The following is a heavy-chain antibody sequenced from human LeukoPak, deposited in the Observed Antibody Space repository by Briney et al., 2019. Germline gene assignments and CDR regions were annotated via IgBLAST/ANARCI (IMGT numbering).Heavy chain of an antibody. Sequence: GGSLRLSCAASEFTFSNFAMSWVRQAPGKGLEWVSTISGSGDNTYYADSVKGRFTLSRDNSKNTLSLHMNTLRAEDTAVYYCAKDLLQTFFCDSSGYYSDAFGMWGQGTMVTVSP. D-gene: IGHD3-22*01. CDR3: AKDLLQTFFCDSSGYYSDAFGM. J-gene: IGHJ3*02. V-gene: IGHV3-23*01. CDR1: EFTFSNFA. CDR2: ISGSGDNT.